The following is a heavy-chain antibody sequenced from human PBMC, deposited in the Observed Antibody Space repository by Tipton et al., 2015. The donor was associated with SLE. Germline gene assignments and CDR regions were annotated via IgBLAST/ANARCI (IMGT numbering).Heavy chain of an antibody. CDR1: GGSISSSSYY. CDR2: INHSGST. Sequence: TLSLTCTVSGGSISSSSYYWGWIRQPPGKGLEWIGEINHSGSTNYNPSLKSRVTLSVDTSKNQFSLKLSSVTAAETAVYYCAREGEEDAFDIWGQGTMVTVSS. V-gene: IGHV4-39*07. CDR3: AREGEEDAFDI. J-gene: IGHJ3*02.